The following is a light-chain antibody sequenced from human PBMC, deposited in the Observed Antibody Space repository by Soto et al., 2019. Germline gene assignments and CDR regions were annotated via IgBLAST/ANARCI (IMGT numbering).Light chain of an antibody. CDR1: SSNIGAGFD. J-gene: IGLJ1*01. Sequence: QPVLTQPPSVSGAPGQRVTISCTGTSSNIGAGFDVHWYQHLPGTAPKLLIYGNANRPSGVPDRFSGSKSGTSASLAIAGIQAEDEADYYCQSYDSSLSSYVFGTGTKVTVL. CDR2: GNA. CDR3: QSYDSSLSSYV. V-gene: IGLV1-40*01.